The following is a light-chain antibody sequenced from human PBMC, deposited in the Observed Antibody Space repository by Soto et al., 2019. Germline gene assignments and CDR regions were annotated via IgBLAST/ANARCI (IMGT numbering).Light chain of an antibody. CDR2: KAS. CDR3: QQYNSYPLT. CDR1: QSISSW. J-gene: IGKJ3*01. Sequence: DIQMTQSPSTLSASVGDRVTITCRASQSISSWLAWYQQKPGKAPKLLIYKASNLESGVPSRFSGSGSGTEFTLTISSLQPDDVANDYCQQYNSYPLTFGPGTKVDIK. V-gene: IGKV1-5*03.